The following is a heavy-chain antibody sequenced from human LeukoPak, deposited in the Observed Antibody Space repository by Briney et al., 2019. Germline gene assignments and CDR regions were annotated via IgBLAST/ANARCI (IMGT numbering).Heavy chain of an antibody. CDR2: IYNSGSI. J-gene: IGHJ5*02. V-gene: IGHV4-4*07. D-gene: IGHD3-3*01. CDR3: ARHKIVITMLGVHRWFDP. CDR1: GASISSYY. Sequence: SETLSLTCTVSGASISSYYWNWIRQPAGKGLEWIGRIYNSGSIDYNPSLMSRVTMSVDTSKNQFSLKVNSVTAADTAVYYCARHKIVITMLGVHRWFDPWGQGTLVAVSS.